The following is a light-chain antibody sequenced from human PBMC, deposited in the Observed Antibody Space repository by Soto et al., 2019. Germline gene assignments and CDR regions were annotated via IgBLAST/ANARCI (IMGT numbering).Light chain of an antibody. CDR2: GAS. J-gene: IGKJ3*01. CDR1: QSVSSN. CDR3: QQYNNWPFT. V-gene: IGKV3-15*01. Sequence: EIEMTHFPATLSVSPGERATLSCRASQSVSSNLAWYQQKPGQAPRLLIYGASTRATGIPARFSGSGSGTEFTLTISSLHSEDFAVYYCQQYNNWPFTFGPGTKVDV.